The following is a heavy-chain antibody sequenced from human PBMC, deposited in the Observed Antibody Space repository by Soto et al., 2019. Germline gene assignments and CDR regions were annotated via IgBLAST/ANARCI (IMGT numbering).Heavy chain of an antibody. V-gene: IGHV3-66*01. CDR1: GFNGHTKE. D-gene: IGHD3-16*01. J-gene: IGHJ4*02. CDR3: ARDPWAADY. CDR2: IYSGGST. Sequence: EVQLVESGGGVVQPGGSLRLLCSSSGFNGHTKELSWVPQAPGKGLEWVSVIYSGGSTFYADSVRGRFTISRDNSKNTVNLQMNSLRAEDTAVYYCARDPWAADYWGQGTLVTVSS.